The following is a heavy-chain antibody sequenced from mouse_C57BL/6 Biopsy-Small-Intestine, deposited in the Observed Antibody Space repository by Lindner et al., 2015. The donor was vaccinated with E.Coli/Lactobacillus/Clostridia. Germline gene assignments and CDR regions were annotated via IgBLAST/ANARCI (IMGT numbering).Heavy chain of an antibody. CDR1: GYTFTSYT. CDR2: INPSSGYT. D-gene: IGHD1-1*01. Sequence: VQLQESGAELARPGASVKMSCKASGYTFTSYTMHWVKQRPGQGLEWIGYINPSSGYTKYNQKFKDKATLTADKSSSTAYMQLSSLTSEDSAVYYCARSAPYYYGSSGYFDVWGTGTTVTVSS. J-gene: IGHJ1*03. CDR3: ARSAPYYYGSSGYFDV. V-gene: IGHV1-4*01.